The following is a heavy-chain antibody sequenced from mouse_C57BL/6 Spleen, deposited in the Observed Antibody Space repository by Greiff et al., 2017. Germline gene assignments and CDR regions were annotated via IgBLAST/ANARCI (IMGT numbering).Heavy chain of an antibody. CDR1: GYAFSSSW. J-gene: IGHJ2*01. V-gene: IGHV1-82*01. CDR3: ARSLYYCPDY. D-gene: IGHD2-1*01. CDR2: IYPGDGDT. Sequence: VQLQQSGPELVKPGASVKISCKASGYAFSSSWMNWVKQRPGKGLEWIGRIYPGDGDTNYNGKFKGKATLTADKSSSPAYMQLSSLTSEDSAVXFCARSLYYCPDYWGQGTTLTVSS.